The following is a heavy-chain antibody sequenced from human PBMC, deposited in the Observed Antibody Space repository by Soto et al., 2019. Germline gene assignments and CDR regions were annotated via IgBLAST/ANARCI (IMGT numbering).Heavy chain of an antibody. Sequence: PSDTLSLTCTDSGGSVNNGSYYQTWIRQPPGKGLGWIGYIYYSETTEYAASVKGRFTISRDDFKSIAFLQMNSLKTEDTAVYYCTRDRRPAGRGYYFDYWGQGALVTVSS. J-gene: IGHJ4*02. CDR2: IYYSETT. CDR3: TRDRRPAGRGYYFDY. V-gene: IGHV4-61*03. CDR1: GGSVNNGSYY.